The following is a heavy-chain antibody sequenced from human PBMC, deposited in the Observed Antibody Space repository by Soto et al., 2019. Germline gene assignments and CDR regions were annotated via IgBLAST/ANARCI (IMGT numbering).Heavy chain of an antibody. CDR2: ISSSGSTI. V-gene: IGHV3-11*01. D-gene: IGHD3-9*01. CDR3: AEETGYYMYYFDY. Sequence: PGGSLRLSCAASGFTFSDYYMSWVRQAPGKGLEWVSYISSSGSTIYYADSVKGRFTISRDNAKNSLYLQMNSLRAEDTAVYYCAEETGYYMYYFDYWGQGTLVTVSS. CDR1: GFTFSDYY. J-gene: IGHJ4*02.